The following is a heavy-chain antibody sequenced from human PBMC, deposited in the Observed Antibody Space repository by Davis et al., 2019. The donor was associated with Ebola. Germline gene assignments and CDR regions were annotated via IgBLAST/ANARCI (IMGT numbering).Heavy chain of an antibody. J-gene: IGHJ6*02. CDR1: GFTFSSYA. Sequence: PGGSLRLSCAASGFTFSSYAMSWVRQAPGKGLEWVSAISGSGGSTYYADSVKGRFTISRDNAKNSLYLQMNSLRAEDTALYYCAKGARRYDTYGMDVWGQGTTVTVSS. CDR3: AKGARRYDTYGMDV. V-gene: IGHV3-23*01. D-gene: IGHD3-9*01. CDR2: ISGSGGST.